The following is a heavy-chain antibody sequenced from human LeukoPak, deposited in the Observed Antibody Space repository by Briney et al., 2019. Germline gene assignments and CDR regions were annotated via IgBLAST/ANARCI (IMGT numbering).Heavy chain of an antibody. CDR3: ARQDGGYYYYYMDV. J-gene: IGHJ6*03. V-gene: IGHV4-39*01. CDR2: IYYSGST. CDR1: GGSISSSSYY. Sequence: PSETLSLTCTVSGGSISSSSYYWGWIRQPPGKGLEWIGSIYYSGSTYYNPSHKSRVTISVDTSKNQFSLKLSSVTAADTAVYYCARQDGGYYYYYMDVWGKGTTVTVSS.